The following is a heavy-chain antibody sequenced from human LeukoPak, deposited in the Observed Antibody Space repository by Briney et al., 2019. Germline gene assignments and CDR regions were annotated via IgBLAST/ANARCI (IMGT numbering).Heavy chain of an antibody. Sequence: PGGSLRLSCAASGFTFSSYWMSWVRQAPGKGLEWVANIKQDGSEKYYVDSVKGRFTISRDNAKNSLYLQMNSLRAEDTAVYYCARDFYDFWSGYYDPLSYWGQGTLVTVSS. V-gene: IGHV3-7*01. CDR1: GFTFSSYW. J-gene: IGHJ4*02. D-gene: IGHD3-3*01. CDR3: ARDFYDFWSGYYDPLSY. CDR2: IKQDGSEK.